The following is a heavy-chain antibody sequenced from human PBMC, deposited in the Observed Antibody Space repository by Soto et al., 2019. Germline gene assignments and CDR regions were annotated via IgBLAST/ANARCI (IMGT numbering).Heavy chain of an antibody. J-gene: IGHJ4*02. D-gene: IGHD4-17*01. Sequence: QVQLVQSGAEVKKPGASVKVSCRASGYTFTSYDINWVRQATGQGLEWMGWMNPNSSNTSYAQKFQGRVTMTRNTSISTAYRELSRLRSEDTAVYYCARTLYGDNVDYWDQGTLVTVSS. CDR3: ARTLYGDNVDY. CDR1: GYTFTSYD. CDR2: MNPNSSNT. V-gene: IGHV1-8*01.